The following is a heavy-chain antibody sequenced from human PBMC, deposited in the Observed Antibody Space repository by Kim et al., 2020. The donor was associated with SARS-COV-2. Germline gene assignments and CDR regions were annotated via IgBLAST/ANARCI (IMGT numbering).Heavy chain of an antibody. CDR1: GFTFSDYN. CDR3: AREPGPPFRDTSYYFLYYGLDV. J-gene: IGHJ6*02. V-gene: IGHV3-11*01. CDR2: ISGDGTT. Sequence: GGSLRLSCAASGFTFSDYNMAWIRQAPGKGLEWLSYISGDGTTSYADSAKGRFSLSRDNGKNSVFLHMSSLSAEDTAVYYCAREPGPPFRDTSYYFLYYGLDVWGQGTTVTVSS. D-gene: IGHD3-22*01.